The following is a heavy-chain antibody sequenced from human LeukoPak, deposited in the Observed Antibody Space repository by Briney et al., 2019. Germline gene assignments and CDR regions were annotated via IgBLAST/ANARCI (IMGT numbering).Heavy chain of an antibody. V-gene: IGHV3-48*04. Sequence: GGSLRLSCAASGFTFSSYGMHWVRQAPGKGLEWVSYISSSGSTIYYADSVKGRFTISRDNAKNSLYLQMNSLRAEDTAVYYCARDPVLLRFDYWGQGTLVTVSS. CDR1: GFTFSSYG. J-gene: IGHJ4*02. D-gene: IGHD2-21*02. CDR3: ARDPVLLRFDY. CDR2: ISSSGSTI.